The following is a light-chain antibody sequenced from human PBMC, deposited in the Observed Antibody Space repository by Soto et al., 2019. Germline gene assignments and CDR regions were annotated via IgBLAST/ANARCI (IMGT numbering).Light chain of an antibody. V-gene: IGKV1-27*01. J-gene: IGKJ3*01. CDR1: QGISYF. CDR2: AGS. Sequence: DIQMTQSPSSLSASVGDRVIITCRASQGISYFLTCYQQKPGQVPTLLIYAGSTLQSGVPSRFSGSGTGTDFARTISSLQPEDVATYYCQKFDSPPFTFGPGTKGDLK. CDR3: QKFDSPPFT.